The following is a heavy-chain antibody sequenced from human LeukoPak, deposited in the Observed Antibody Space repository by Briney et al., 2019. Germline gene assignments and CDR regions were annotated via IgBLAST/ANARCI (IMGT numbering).Heavy chain of an antibody. V-gene: IGHV3-7*01. J-gene: IGHJ4*02. CDR2: IKQDGTEK. D-gene: IGHD6-19*01. Sequence: PGESLRLSCAASGFSFTTYWMSWVRQAPGKGLEWVANIKQDGTEKYYLDSVKGRFTISRDNAKNSLYLQMNSLRVEDTAVYYCATIEAVRFHYWGQGTLVTVSS. CDR3: ATIEAVRFHY. CDR1: GFSFTTYW.